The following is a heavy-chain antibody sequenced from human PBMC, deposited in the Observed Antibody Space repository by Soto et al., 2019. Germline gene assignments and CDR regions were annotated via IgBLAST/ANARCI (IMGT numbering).Heavy chain of an antibody. CDR2: IYHSGNT. J-gene: IGHJ4*02. CDR3: ARARFQVLYGKPYFDS. D-gene: IGHD2-2*02. CDR1: GGSITTGGSY. Sequence: LSLTCTVSGGSITTGGSYWSWIRQHPGKGLEWIGNIYHSGNTYYNPSLKSRLTISVDTSKNHFSLMVDSVTAADTAVYYCARARFQVLYGKPYFDSWGQGTLVTVSS. V-gene: IGHV4-31*03.